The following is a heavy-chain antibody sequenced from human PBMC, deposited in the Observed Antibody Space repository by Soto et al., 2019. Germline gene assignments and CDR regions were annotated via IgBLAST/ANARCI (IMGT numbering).Heavy chain of an antibody. CDR3: ARSARDYYEF. V-gene: IGHV4-59*01. CDR2: IYDSGST. J-gene: IGHJ4*02. CDR1: GGSINNYY. Sequence: QVQLQESGPGLVKPSETLSLTCTVSGGSINNYYWSWIRQAPGKGLEWIGYIYDSGSTNYNPSLKSRDTISLDTSKDQFSLQLTSLTTADTAVYYCARSARDYYEFWGQGTLVTVSS.